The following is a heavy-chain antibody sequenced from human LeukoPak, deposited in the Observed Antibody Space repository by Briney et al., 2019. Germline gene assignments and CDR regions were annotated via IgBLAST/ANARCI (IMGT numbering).Heavy chain of an antibody. D-gene: IGHD3-16*01. CDR1: GFTVSSNY. CDR2: IYSGGST. CDR3: ARASYHSSGGVYYYYAMDV. J-gene: IGHJ6*02. Sequence: PGGSLRLSCAASGFTVSSNYMSWVRQAPGKGLEWVSVIYSGGSTYYADSVKGRFTISRDNSKNTLYLQMNSLRAEDTAVYYCARASYHSSGGVYYYYAMDVWGQGTTVTVSS. V-gene: IGHV3-53*01.